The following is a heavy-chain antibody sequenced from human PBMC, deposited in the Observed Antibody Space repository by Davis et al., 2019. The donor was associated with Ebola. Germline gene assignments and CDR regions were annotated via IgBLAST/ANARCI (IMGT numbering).Heavy chain of an antibody. D-gene: IGHD3-3*01. J-gene: IGHJ5*02. Sequence: GESLKISCAASGFTFSSYWMSWVRQAPGKGLEWVAVISYDGSNKYYADSVKGRFTISRDNSKNTLYLQMNSLRAEDTAVYYCARDTTYYDFWSGFWFDPWGQGTLVTVSS. CDR3: ARDTTYYDFWSGFWFDP. CDR2: ISYDGSNK. CDR1: GFTFSSYW. V-gene: IGHV3-30-3*01.